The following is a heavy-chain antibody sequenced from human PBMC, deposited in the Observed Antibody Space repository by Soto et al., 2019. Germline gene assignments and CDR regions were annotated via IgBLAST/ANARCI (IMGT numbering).Heavy chain of an antibody. V-gene: IGHV3-30*18. Sequence: QVQLVESGGGVVQPGRSLRLSCAASGFTFSSYGMHWVRQAPGKGLEWVAVISYDGSNKYYADSVKGRFTISRDNSKNTLYLQMNSLRAEDTAVYYCEKARRSSSAQYGMDVWGQGTTVTVSS. CDR1: GFTFSSYG. CDR3: EKARRSSSAQYGMDV. CDR2: ISYDGSNK. J-gene: IGHJ6*02. D-gene: IGHD6-13*01.